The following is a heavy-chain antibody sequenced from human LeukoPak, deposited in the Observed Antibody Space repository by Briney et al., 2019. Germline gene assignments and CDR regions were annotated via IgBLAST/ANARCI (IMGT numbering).Heavy chain of an antibody. Sequence: GGPLRLSCVASGVTVSDSYMSWVRQAPGKGLEWVSVVYAGGSTYYADSVKGRFTISRDSSKNMLYLQMNSLSVEDTAVYYCARDWQLGHFGYWGQGTLVTVSS. CDR1: GVTVSDSY. V-gene: IGHV3-66*01. CDR2: VYAGGST. D-gene: IGHD1-1*01. CDR3: ARDWQLGHFGY. J-gene: IGHJ4*02.